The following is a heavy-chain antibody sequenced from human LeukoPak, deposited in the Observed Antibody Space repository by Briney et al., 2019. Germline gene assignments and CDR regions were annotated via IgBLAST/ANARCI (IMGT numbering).Heavy chain of an antibody. V-gene: IGHV4-4*09. CDR3: ARRFNCSSTSYRGSRAFDI. CDR2: IYTSGST. D-gene: IGHD2-2*01. J-gene: IGHJ3*02. Sequence: SETLSLTCTVSGGSISGYYWSWIRQPPGKGLEFIGYIYTSGSTNYNPSLKSRVTISVDTSKNQFSLKLSSVTAADTAVYYCARRFNCSSTSYRGSRAFDIWGQGTMVTVSS. CDR1: GGSISGYY.